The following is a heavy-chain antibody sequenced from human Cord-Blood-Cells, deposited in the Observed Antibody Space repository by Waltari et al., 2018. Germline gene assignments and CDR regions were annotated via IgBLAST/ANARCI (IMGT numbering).Heavy chain of an antibody. Sequence: QVQLQESGPGLVKPSETLSLTCAVSGYSISSGYYWGWIRQPPGKGLEWIWSMYHSGSTYDIPSLKSRVTIAVDTAKNQVSLKLSSVTAADTAVDYCARGGQDYDFWSGYYDAFDIWGQGTMVTVSS. CDR2: MYHSGST. CDR3: ARGGQDYDFWSGYYDAFDI. J-gene: IGHJ3*02. D-gene: IGHD3-3*01. CDR1: GYSISSGYY. V-gene: IGHV4-38-2*01.